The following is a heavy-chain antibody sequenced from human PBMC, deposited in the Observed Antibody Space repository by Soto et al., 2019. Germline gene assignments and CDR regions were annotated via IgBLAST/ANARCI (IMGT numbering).Heavy chain of an antibody. CDR2: ISYMGTT. CDR3: AVFSDHEWEYPIDF. D-gene: IGHD1-26*01. J-gene: IGHJ4*02. Sequence: SETLSLTCTVSGGSMNNYYWSWIRQAPGKGLQYIGYISYMGTTNYNPSLKSRVTISVDTSKNQFSLKLTSVTAADTAVYYCAVFSDHEWEYPIDFWGQGVLVTVSS. CDR1: GGSMNNYY. V-gene: IGHV4-59*08.